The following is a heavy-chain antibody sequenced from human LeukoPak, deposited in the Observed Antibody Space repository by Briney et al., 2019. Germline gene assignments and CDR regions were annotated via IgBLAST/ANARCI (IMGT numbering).Heavy chain of an antibody. CDR3: ARGARIVLMVYAPGDY. CDR1: GGSFSGCY. J-gene: IGHJ4*02. CDR2: INHSGST. Sequence: SETLSLTCAVYGGSFSGCYWSWIRQPPGKGLEWIGEINHSGSTNYNPSLKSRVTISVDTSKNQFSLKLSSVTAADTAVYYCARGARIVLMVYAPGDYWGQGTLVTVSS. D-gene: IGHD2-8*01. V-gene: IGHV4-34*01.